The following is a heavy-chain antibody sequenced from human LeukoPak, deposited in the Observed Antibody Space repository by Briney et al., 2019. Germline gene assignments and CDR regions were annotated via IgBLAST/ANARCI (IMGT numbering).Heavy chain of an antibody. Sequence: SETLSLTCTVSGGSISSYYWSWIRQPPGRGLEWIGEINHGGNTNYNPSLKSRVTISIDTSKNQFSLKLSSVTAADTAVYYCARGRTDLGSGNVGYYSMDVWGQGNTVTVSS. V-gene: IGHV4-34*01. CDR2: INHGGNT. CDR3: ARGRTDLGSGNVGYYSMDV. D-gene: IGHD3-10*01. J-gene: IGHJ6*02. CDR1: GGSISSYY.